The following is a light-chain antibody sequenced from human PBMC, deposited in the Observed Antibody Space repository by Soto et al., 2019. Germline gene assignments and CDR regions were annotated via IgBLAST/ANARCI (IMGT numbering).Light chain of an antibody. V-gene: IGLV1-40*01. CDR2: DDN. Sequence: QSVLTQPPSVSGARGQRVTISCTGTSSKIGAGYDVHWYQQFSGTAPKLLIYDDNNRPSGVPDRFSASKSGTSASLAITGLQAEDEADYYCQSYDSSLSGSTVFGTGTNLTVL. CDR1: SSKIGAGYD. J-gene: IGLJ1*01. CDR3: QSYDSSLSGSTV.